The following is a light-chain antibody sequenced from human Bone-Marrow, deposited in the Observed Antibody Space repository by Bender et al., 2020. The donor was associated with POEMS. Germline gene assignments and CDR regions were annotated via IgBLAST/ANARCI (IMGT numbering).Light chain of an antibody. J-gene: IGLJ2*01. V-gene: IGLV2-14*02. CDR3: CSSSSSTTLVL. CDR2: EGS. CDR1: SSDVGSYYL. Sequence: QSALTQPASVSGSPGQSITISCTGTSSDVGSYYLVSWYQQHPGKAPKLMIYEGSKRPSGVSNRFSGSKSGNTASLTISGLQAEDEADYYCCSSSSSTTLVLFGGGTKLTVL.